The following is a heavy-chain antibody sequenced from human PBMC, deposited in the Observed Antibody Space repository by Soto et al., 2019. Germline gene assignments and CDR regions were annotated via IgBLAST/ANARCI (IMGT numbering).Heavy chain of an antibody. CDR1: GGTFRKYG. CDR2: IIPIFGAS. Sequence: QVQLVQSGAEVRKPGSSVKISCKTSGGTFRKYGINWVRQAPGQGLEWMGAIIPIFGASNYAQKFRGRVTITADEFTSTAYMELSSLRSDDTAVYYCARDARVAVAGTPYYYTMDVWGQGTTVTVSS. D-gene: IGHD6-19*01. J-gene: IGHJ6*02. CDR3: ARDARVAVAGTPYYYTMDV. V-gene: IGHV1-69*01.